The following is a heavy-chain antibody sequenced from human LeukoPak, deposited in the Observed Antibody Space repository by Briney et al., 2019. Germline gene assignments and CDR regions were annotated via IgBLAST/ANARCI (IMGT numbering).Heavy chain of an antibody. J-gene: IGHJ4*02. CDR1: GFTFDDYA. D-gene: IGHD3-3*01. CDR2: IKGDGIST. Sequence: GGSLRLSCAASGFTFDDYAMHWVRHAPGQGLVWVSRIKGDGISTNYADSVKGRFTISRDIAKNTLYLQMNSLRAEDTGVYYCAKDHYWSIDYWGRGTLVTVSS. CDR3: AKDHYWSIDY. V-gene: IGHV3-74*01.